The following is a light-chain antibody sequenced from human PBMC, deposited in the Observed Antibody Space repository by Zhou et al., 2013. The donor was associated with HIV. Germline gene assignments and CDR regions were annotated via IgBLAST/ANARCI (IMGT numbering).Light chain of an antibody. CDR3: QYYNGASSS. CDR2: GTS. V-gene: IGKV1-39*01. J-gene: IGKJ1*01. Sequence: DIQMTQSPSSLSASVGDRVNISCRASQNIWSSLNWYQHKPGKTPNLLIYGTSNLQSGAPSRFSGSGSGTDFTLTITSLQPDDFATYYCQYYNGASSSFGQGTRVEIK. CDR1: QNIWSS.